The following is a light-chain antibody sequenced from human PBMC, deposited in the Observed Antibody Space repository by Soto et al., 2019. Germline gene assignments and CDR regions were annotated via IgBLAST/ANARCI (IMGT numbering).Light chain of an antibody. Sequence: QSALTQPPSASGSPGQSVTISCTGTSSDVGGYNYVSWYQQHPGKAPKLIIYEVTKRPSGVPYRFTGSKSANTASLTVSGHKAEDEADYYCSSYGGSNNDVVFRGGTKVTVL. CDR1: SSDVGGYNY. J-gene: IGLJ2*01. V-gene: IGLV2-8*01. CDR2: EVT. CDR3: SSYGGSNNDVV.